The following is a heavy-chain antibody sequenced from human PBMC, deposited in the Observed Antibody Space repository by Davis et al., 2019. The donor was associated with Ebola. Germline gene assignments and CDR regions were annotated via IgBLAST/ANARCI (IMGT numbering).Heavy chain of an antibody. Sequence: PGGSLRLSCAASGFTFSGSAMHWVRQASGKGLEWVGRIRSKANSYATAYAASVKGRFTISRDDSKNTAYLQMNSLKTEDTAVYYCTTGGVRGYSGYVPRYYFDYWGQGTLVTVSS. CDR2: IRSKANSYAT. CDR3: TTGGVRGYSGYVPRYYFDY. V-gene: IGHV3-73*01. J-gene: IGHJ4*02. D-gene: IGHD5-12*01. CDR1: GFTFSGSA.